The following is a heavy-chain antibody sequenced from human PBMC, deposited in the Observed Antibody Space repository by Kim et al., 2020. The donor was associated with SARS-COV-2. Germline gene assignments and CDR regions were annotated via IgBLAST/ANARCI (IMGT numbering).Heavy chain of an antibody. CDR2: VGGSGGNT. CDR3: AKGRSENIAAAFNY. D-gene: IGHD6-13*01. CDR1: GFTFSTYA. Sequence: GGSLRLSCAASGFTFSTYAMSWVRQAPGKGLEWVSPVGGSGGNTYYADSAKGRFTIFRDNSKNTVDLQMNSLRAEDTAAYYCAKGRSENIAAAFNYWGQGTLVSVSS. J-gene: IGHJ4*02. V-gene: IGHV3-23*01.